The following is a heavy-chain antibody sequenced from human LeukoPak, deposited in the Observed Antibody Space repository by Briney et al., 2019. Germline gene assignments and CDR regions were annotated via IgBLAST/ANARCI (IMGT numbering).Heavy chain of an antibody. V-gene: IGHV3-20*04. D-gene: IGHD6-19*01. CDR1: GFTFDDFA. Sequence: PGRSLRLSCAASGFTFDDFAMHWVRQAPGKGLEWVSGINWNGGSTGYADSVEGRFTISRDNAKNSLYLQMSSLRAEDTALYYCARDSPYPIAVAGTFDYWGQGTLVTVSS. CDR2: INWNGGST. J-gene: IGHJ4*02. CDR3: ARDSPYPIAVAGTFDY.